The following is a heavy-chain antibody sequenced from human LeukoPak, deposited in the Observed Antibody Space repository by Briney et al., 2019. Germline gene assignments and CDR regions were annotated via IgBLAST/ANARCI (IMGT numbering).Heavy chain of an antibody. J-gene: IGHJ5*02. D-gene: IGHD1-26*01. V-gene: IGHV3-7*01. CDR1: GFTFSSYA. Sequence: GGSLRLSCAASGFTFSSYAMHWVRQAPGKGLEWVANIKQDGSEKYYVDSVKGRFTISRDNAKNSLYLQMNSLRAEDTAVYYCASLRGSYFRSFPFDPWGQGTLVTVSS. CDR3: ASLRGSYFRSFPFDP. CDR2: IKQDGSEK.